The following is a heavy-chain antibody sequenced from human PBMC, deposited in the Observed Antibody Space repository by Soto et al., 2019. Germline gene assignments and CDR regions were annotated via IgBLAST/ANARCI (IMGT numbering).Heavy chain of an antibody. CDR3: AREYYGLLTGYYTDY. CDR2: ISGDGVTT. V-gene: IGHV3-74*01. CDR1: GFPFSSYW. D-gene: IGHD3-9*01. Sequence: EVQLVESGGDLVQRGGSLSLSCAASGFPFSSYWMHWVRHTPGKGLDWVARISGDGVTTYYADSVTGRFTVSGDNAKNALSLEIRGLRAEDTAVYYCAREYYGLLTGYYTDYWGQGTLVSVSS. J-gene: IGHJ4*02.